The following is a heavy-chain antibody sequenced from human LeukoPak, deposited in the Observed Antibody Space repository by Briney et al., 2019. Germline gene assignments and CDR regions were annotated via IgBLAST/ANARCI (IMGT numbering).Heavy chain of an antibody. D-gene: IGHD2-15*01. J-gene: IGHJ6*02. CDR3: ARVVAAAPNHYYYYGMDV. CDR1: GYTFTSYG. CDR2: ISAYNGNT. Sequence: ASVKVSRKASGYTFTSYGISWVRQAPGQGLEWMGWISAYNGNTNYAQKLQGRVTMTTDTSTSTAYMELRSLRSDDTAVYYCARVVAAAPNHYYYYGMDVWGQGTTVTVSS. V-gene: IGHV1-18*01.